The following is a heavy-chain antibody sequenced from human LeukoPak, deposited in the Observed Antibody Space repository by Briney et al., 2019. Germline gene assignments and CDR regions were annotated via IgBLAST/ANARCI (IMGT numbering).Heavy chain of an antibody. CDR1: GGSISSYY. D-gene: IGHD5-12*01. CDR2: IYYSGST. Sequence: PSETLSLTCTVSGGSISSYYWSWIRQPPGKGLEWIGYIYYSGSTNYNPSLKSRVTISVDTSKNQFSLQLNSVTPEDTAVYYCARESPPEYSGYDRSYYYYYMDVWGKGTTVTVSS. CDR3: ARESPPEYSGYDRSYYYYYMDV. V-gene: IGHV4-59*12. J-gene: IGHJ6*03.